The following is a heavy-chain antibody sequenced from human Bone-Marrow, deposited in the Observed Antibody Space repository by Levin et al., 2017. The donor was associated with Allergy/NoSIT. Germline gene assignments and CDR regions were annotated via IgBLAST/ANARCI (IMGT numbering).Heavy chain of an antibody. CDR1: GGSISSYY. J-gene: IGHJ2*01. CDR3: ARYMKVAGTNWYFDL. CDR2: TDYSGNT. V-gene: IGHV4-59*01. Sequence: ESLKISCTVSGGSISSYYWSWIRQPPGKGLEWIGYTDYSGNTNYSPSLKSPVTISVDTSKNQLTLKLTSVTAADTAVYYCARYMKVAGTNWYFDLWGRGTLVTVSS. D-gene: IGHD6-19*01.